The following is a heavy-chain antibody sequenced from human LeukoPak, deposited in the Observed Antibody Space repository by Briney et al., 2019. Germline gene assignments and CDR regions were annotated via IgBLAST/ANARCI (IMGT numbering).Heavy chain of an antibody. J-gene: IGHJ5*02. CDR1: GGSFSGYY. V-gene: IGHV4-34*01. D-gene: IGHD2/OR15-2a*01. CDR3: ARLNRWFDP. Sequence: SQTLLLTCAVYGGSFSGYYWSWIRQPPGKGLEWIGEINHSGSTNYNPSLKSRVTISVDTSKNQFSLKLSSVTAADTAVYYCARLNRWFDPWGQGTLVTVSS. CDR2: INHSGST.